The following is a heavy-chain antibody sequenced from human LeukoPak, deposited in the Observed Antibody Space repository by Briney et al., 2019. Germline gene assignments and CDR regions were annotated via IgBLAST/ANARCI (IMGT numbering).Heavy chain of an antibody. CDR3: AISDLCGDFPFLLDT. CDR1: GYSFTEYY. D-gene: IGHD4-17*01. J-gene: IGHJ5*02. Sequence: ASVKVSCKASGYSFTEYYIHWVRQVPGQRLEWLGWINPKSGNTNTAQKFLGRVTMTRDTSIKTAYMEMNNLRSDDAAVFYCAISDLCGDFPFLLDTWGQGTLVTVSS. V-gene: IGHV1-2*02. CDR2: INPKSGNT.